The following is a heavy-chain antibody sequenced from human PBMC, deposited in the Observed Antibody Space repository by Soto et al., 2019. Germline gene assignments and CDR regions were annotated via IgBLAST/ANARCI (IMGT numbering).Heavy chain of an antibody. CDR2: ISSSGSTI. CDR3: ARGWLRFYFDY. D-gene: IGHD3-16*01. V-gene: IGHV3-48*03. Sequence: PGGSLRLSCAASGFTFSRYEMNWVRQAPGKGLEWVSYISSSGSTIYYADSVKGRFTISRDNAKNSLYLQMNSLRAEDTAVYYCARGWLRFYFDYWGQGTLVTVSS. J-gene: IGHJ4*02. CDR1: GFTFSRYE.